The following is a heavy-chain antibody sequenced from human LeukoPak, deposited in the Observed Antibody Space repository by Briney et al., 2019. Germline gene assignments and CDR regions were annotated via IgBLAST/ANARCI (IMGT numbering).Heavy chain of an antibody. Sequence: GGSLRLSCAASGFTFTSYAMSWVRQAPGKGLEWVSGISGSGGTTNYAYSVKGRFTISRDNSKNTLYLQMNSLKVEDTAVYYCAKDSYQGLLKPFDYWGQGTLVTVSS. CDR1: GFTFTSYA. D-gene: IGHD3-16*01. V-gene: IGHV3-23*01. J-gene: IGHJ4*02. CDR2: ISGSGGTT. CDR3: AKDSYQGLLKPFDY.